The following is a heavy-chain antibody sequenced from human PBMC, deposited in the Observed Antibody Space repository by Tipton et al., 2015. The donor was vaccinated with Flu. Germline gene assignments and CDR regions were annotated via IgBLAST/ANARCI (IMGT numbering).Heavy chain of an antibody. CDR1: GYSFTNYW. CDR2: IHPSDSDT. D-gene: IGHD4-17*01. Sequence: QLVQSGVEVKKPGESLKISCKGFGYSFTNYWIGWVRQVPGKGLEWMGMIHPSDSDTRYSPSFQGQVTIPADKSISTVYLQWSSLKASDTAMYFCARPTYGDYVDDGDETWGQGTKVTVSS. CDR3: ARPTYGDYVDDGDET. J-gene: IGHJ3*01. V-gene: IGHV5-51*03.